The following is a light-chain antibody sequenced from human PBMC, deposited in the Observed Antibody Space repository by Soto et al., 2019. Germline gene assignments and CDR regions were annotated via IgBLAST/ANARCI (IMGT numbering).Light chain of an antibody. CDR3: QNYNSAPQYT. CDR1: QGISDY. J-gene: IGKJ2*01. V-gene: IGKV1-27*01. CDR2: AVS. Sequence: DIPMTQSPSSLSASVGDRVTITCRASQGISDYLAWYQQKPGKVPKLLIYAVSTLQSGVPSRFSGSGSGTDFTLTISSLQPEDVATYYCQNYNSAPQYTFGQGTKLEIK.